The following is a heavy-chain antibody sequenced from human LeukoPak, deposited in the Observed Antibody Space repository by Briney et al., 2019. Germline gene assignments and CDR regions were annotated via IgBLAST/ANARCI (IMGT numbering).Heavy chain of an antibody. CDR1: GYTLTELS. J-gene: IGHJ4*02. D-gene: IGHD5-12*01. CDR2: FDPEDGET. V-gene: IGHV1-24*01. CDR3: ATDHRDGYNN. Sequence: GASVKVSCKVPGYTLTELSIHWVRQAPGKGLEWMGGFDPEDGETIYAQKFQGRVTMTEDTSTDTAYMELSSLRSEDTAVYYCATDHRDGYNNWGQGTLVTVSS.